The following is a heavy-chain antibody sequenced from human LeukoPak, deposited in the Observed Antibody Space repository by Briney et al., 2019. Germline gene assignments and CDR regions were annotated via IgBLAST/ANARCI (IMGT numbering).Heavy chain of an antibody. Sequence: SVKVSCKASGGTFSSYAISWVRQAPGQGLEWMGGIIPIFGTANYAQKFQGRVTITADESTSTAYMELSSLRSEDTAVYYCATTKTMVWGVITFDYWGQGTLVTVSS. D-gene: IGHD3-10*01. J-gene: IGHJ4*02. CDR1: GGTFSSYA. CDR3: ATTKTMVWGVITFDY. V-gene: IGHV1-69*01. CDR2: IIPIFGTA.